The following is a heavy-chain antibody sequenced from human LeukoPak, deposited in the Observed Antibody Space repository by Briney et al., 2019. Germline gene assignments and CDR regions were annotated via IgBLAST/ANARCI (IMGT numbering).Heavy chain of an antibody. CDR2: INSSGRTI. Sequence: GSLRLFCAGSGLGFNDLYMTWIRRARGKGLVWISYINSSGRTIYYADSLEGRFTISGDDAKNSVFVQVHGLNAGDTAVYYCARGSDMYHESSGSFDYWGQGTLVTVSA. CDR1: GLGFNDLY. J-gene: IGHJ4*02. CDR3: ARGSDMYHESSGSFDY. V-gene: IGHV3-11*04. D-gene: IGHD3-22*01.